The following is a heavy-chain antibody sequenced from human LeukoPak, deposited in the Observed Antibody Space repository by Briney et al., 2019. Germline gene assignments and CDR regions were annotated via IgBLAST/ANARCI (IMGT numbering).Heavy chain of an antibody. CDR2: IYYSGCT. J-gene: IGHJ4*02. V-gene: IGHV4-39*01. Sequence: SETLSLTCTVSGGSISSYYWGWIRQPPGKGLEWIGSIYYSGCTYYTPSLKSRVTISVNSAKNQISLKLSSVTAADTAVYYCARSDTAMVSFDYWGQGTLVTVSS. D-gene: IGHD5-18*01. CDR3: ARSDTAMVSFDY. CDR1: GGSISSYY.